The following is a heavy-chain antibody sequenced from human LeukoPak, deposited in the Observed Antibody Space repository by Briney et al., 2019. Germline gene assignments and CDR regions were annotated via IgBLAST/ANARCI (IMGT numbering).Heavy chain of an antibody. D-gene: IGHD6-6*01. J-gene: IGHJ4*02. CDR3: ARTNRELVTGFDY. CDR2: INPNSGGT. CDR1: GYTFTGYY. V-gene: IGHV1-2*02. Sequence: AAVKVSCKASGYTFTGYYMHWVRQAPGQGLEWMGWINPNSGGTNYAQKFQGRVTMTRDTSISTAYMELSRLRSDDTAVYYCARTNRELVTGFDYWGQGTLVTVSS.